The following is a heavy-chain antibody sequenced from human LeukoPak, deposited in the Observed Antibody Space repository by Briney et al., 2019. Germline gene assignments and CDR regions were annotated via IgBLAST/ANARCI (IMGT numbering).Heavy chain of an antibody. CDR2: ISSSSSYI. D-gene: IGHD5-12*01. J-gene: IGHJ4*02. V-gene: IGHV3-21*01. Sequence: GGSLRLSCAASGFTFSSYSMNWVRQAPGKGLEWVSSISSSSSYIYYADSVKGRFTISRDNAKNSLYLQMNSLRAEDTAVYYCAKDLTQSGYADYWGQGTLVTVSS. CDR1: GFTFSSYS. CDR3: AKDLTQSGYADY.